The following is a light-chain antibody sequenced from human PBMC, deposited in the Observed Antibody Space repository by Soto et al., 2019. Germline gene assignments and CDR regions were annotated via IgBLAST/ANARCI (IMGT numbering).Light chain of an antibody. V-gene: IGLV1-47*01. CDR2: RND. J-gene: IGLJ3*02. CDR1: GFNIGTVN. CDR3: AAWDAGLAGWV. Sequence: QSVLTQPPSASGTPGQRVTISCSGSGFNIGTVNVYWFQQLPGTAPKLLIYRNDQRPSGVPDRFSGSKSDTSASLAISGLRSEDEADYYCAAWDAGLAGWVFGGGTKLT.